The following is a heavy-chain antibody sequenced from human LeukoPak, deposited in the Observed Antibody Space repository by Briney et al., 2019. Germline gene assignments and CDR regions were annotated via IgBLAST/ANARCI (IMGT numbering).Heavy chain of an antibody. Sequence: SETLSLTCTVSGGSISSSSYYWGWIRQPPGKGLEWIGSIYYSGSTYYNPSPKSRVTISVDTSKNQFSLKLSSVTAADTAVYYCARDAMVRGVIGLHWFDPWGQGTLVTVSS. CDR1: GGSISSSSYY. J-gene: IGHJ5*02. D-gene: IGHD3-10*01. CDR2: IYYSGST. V-gene: IGHV4-39*07. CDR3: ARDAMVRGVIGLHWFDP.